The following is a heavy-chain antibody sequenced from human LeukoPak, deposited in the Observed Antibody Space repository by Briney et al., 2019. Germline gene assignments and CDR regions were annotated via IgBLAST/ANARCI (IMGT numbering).Heavy chain of an antibody. V-gene: IGHV4-59*08. CDR1: GGSIHRYY. D-gene: IGHD6-19*01. J-gene: IGHJ4*02. CDR3: ARHRDYGTGWYGFDY. CDR2: IYYSGSS. Sequence: KSSQTLSLTCTVSGGSIHRYYWSWIRQPPAKGLEWIAYIYYSGSSNYNPSLKSRVTISVDTSKNQFSLRLSSVTAADTAVYYCARHRDYGTGWYGFDYWGQGSLVTVSS.